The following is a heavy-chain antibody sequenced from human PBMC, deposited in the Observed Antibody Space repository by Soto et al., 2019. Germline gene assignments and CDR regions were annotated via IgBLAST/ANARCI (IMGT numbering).Heavy chain of an antibody. Sequence: VQLLESGGGLVQPGGSRRLSFAASAFTFSNYAMNWFRQAPGKGRQWVSTISGSGGHTYFADSVKGRFTISRDNSKNTVSLEMNNLRAEDTALYFCAKGGDCGGGGCYTGTFYYFDVWGRGTLVTVSS. J-gene: IGHJ2*01. CDR3: AKGGDCGGGGCYTGTFYYFDV. V-gene: IGHV3-23*01. CDR1: AFTFSNYA. D-gene: IGHD2-15*01. CDR2: ISGSGGHT.